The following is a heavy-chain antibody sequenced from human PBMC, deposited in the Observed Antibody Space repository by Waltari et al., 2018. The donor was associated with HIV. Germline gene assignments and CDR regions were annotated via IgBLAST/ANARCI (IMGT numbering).Heavy chain of an antibody. Sequence: QQWGTGLLMPSETLSLTCAVYGESFSASYWPWIRQSPGSGLEWIGEIDHSGGTNYNPSLKSRVTISVDTSKNQFSLKLTSMTAADTGLYYCARGPHTSIFGVVKYFQPWGQGTLVTVSS. J-gene: IGHJ1*01. CDR3: ARGPHTSIFGVVKYFQP. D-gene: IGHD3-3*01. V-gene: IGHV4-34*02. CDR1: GESFSASY. CDR2: IDHSGGT.